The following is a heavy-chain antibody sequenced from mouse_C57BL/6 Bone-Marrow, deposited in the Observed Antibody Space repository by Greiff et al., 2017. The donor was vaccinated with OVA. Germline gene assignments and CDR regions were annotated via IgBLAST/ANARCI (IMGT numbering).Heavy chain of an antibody. D-gene: IGHD2-4*01. CDR2: IWSGGST. Sequence: VQLQESGPGLVQPSQSLSITCTVSGFSLTSYGVHWVRQSPGKGLEWLGVIWSGGSTDYNAAFISRLSISKDNSKSQVFFKMNSLEADDTAIYYCARREITTEEAWFAYWGQGTLVTVSA. J-gene: IGHJ3*01. CDR3: ARREITTEEAWFAY. CDR1: GFSLTSYG. V-gene: IGHV2-2*01.